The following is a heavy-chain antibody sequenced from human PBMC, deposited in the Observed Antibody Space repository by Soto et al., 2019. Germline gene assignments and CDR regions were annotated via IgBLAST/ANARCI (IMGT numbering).Heavy chain of an antibody. CDR2: IYYSGST. Sequence: QVQLQESGPGLVKPSQTLSLTCTVSGGSISSGGYYWSWIRQHPGKGLEWIGYIYYSGSTYYNPYLKSRVTISVDTSKNQFSLKLSSVTAADTAVYYCASNKIAVAAPRGRDGFDPWGQGTLVTVSS. CDR1: GGSISSGGYY. CDR3: ASNKIAVAAPRGRDGFDP. V-gene: IGHV4-31*03. J-gene: IGHJ5*02. D-gene: IGHD6-19*01.